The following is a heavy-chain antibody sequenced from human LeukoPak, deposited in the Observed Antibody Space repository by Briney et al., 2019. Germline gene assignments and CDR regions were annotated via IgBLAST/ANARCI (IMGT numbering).Heavy chain of an antibody. D-gene: IGHD2-2*01. CDR3: ARDGTGDIVVVPADSNWFDP. Sequence: GASVKVSCKASGYTFRSYGISWVRQAPGQGLEWMGWISAYNGNTKYAQKLQGRVTMTTDTSTSTAYMELRSLRSDDTAVYYCARDGTGDIVVVPADSNWFDPWGQGTLVTVSS. CDR2: ISAYNGNT. CDR1: GYTFRSYG. J-gene: IGHJ5*02. V-gene: IGHV1-18*01.